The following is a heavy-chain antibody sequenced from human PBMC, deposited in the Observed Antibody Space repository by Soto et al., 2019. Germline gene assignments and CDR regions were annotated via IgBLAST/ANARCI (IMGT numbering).Heavy chain of an antibody. V-gene: IGHV5-51*01. J-gene: IGHJ4*02. Sequence: GECVKISCKGSGYSFTTYWIGWVRQMPGKGLEWMGIIYPGDSDTRYSPSFQGQVTISADKYISTAYLQWSSLKASDTAMYYCARKDSSSAFDYWAQGTLVTVSS. CDR1: GYSFTTYW. D-gene: IGHD3-22*01. CDR2: IYPGDSDT. CDR3: ARKDSSSAFDY.